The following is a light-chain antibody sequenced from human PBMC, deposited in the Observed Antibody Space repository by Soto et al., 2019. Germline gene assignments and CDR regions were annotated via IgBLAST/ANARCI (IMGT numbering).Light chain of an antibody. Sequence: QSVLTQPPSVSGAPGQRVTISCTGSSSNIGAGYDVHWYQQLPGTAPKLLIYGNSNRPSGVPDRFSGSKSGTSASLAITGLQAEDEGDYYFQSYDSSLSVVFGGGTKLTVL. CDR2: GNS. CDR1: SSNIGAGYD. J-gene: IGLJ2*01. V-gene: IGLV1-40*01. CDR3: QSYDSSLSVV.